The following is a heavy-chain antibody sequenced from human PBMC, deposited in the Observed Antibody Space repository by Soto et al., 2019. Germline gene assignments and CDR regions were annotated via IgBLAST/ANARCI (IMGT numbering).Heavy chain of an antibody. CDR2: VSGSGGST. J-gene: IGHJ6*01. D-gene: IGHD2-2*01. CDR3: AKCHGPDLGMDV. V-gene: IGHV3-23*01. Sequence: EVQLLESGGGLVQPGGSLRLSCVGSGFTFNSYTMSWVRQAPGKGLEWVSGVSGSGGSTYYADSVKGRFTISRDNSRQTLYLQMNRLRAEDAAVYHCAKCHGPDLGMDVWGQGTTVTVSS. CDR1: GFTFNSYT.